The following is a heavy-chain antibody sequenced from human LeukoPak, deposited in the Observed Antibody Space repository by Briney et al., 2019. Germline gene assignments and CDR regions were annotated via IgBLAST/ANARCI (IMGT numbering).Heavy chain of an antibody. CDR1: GGSISSYY. CDR2: IYYSGST. J-gene: IGHJ4*02. CDR3: AREGGSGID. D-gene: IGHD3-10*01. Sequence: SETLSLTCTVSGGSISSYYWSWIRQPPGKGLEWIGYIYYSGSTNYNPSLKSRVTISVDTSKNQFSLKLGSVTAADTAVYYCAREGGSGIDWGQGTLVTVSS. V-gene: IGHV4-59*08.